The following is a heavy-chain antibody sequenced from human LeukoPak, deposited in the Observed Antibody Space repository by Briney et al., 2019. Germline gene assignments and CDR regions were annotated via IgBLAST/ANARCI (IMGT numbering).Heavy chain of an antibody. D-gene: IGHD1-26*01. Sequence: ASVKVSCTASGYTFTSYGISWVRQAPGQGLEWMGWISAYNGNTNYAQKLQGRVTMTTDTSTSTAYMGLRSLRSDDTAVYYCARDRGAFSGSYDLDYWGQGTLVTVSS. CDR2: ISAYNGNT. V-gene: IGHV1-18*01. CDR3: ARDRGAFSGSYDLDY. J-gene: IGHJ4*02. CDR1: GYTFTSYG.